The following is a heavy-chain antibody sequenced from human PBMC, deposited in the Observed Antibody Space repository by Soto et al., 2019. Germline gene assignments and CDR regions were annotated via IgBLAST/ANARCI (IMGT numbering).Heavy chain of an antibody. J-gene: IGHJ4*02. CDR3: ARDRIAAAGSFDY. Sequence: ASVKVSCTASGYTLTSYYMHWVRQAPGQGLEWMGIINPSGGSTSYAQKFQGRVTMTRDTSTSTVYMELSSLRSEDTAVYYCARDRIAAAGSFDYWGQGTLVTVSS. CDR1: GYTLTSYY. CDR2: INPSGGST. V-gene: IGHV1-46*01. D-gene: IGHD6-13*01.